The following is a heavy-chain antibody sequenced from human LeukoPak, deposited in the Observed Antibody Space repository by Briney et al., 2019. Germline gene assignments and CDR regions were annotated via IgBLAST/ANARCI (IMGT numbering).Heavy chain of an antibody. V-gene: IGHV4-34*01. CDR2: ISHSGST. D-gene: IGHD3-10*01. CDR1: GASLSGYY. J-gene: IGHJ5*02. Sequence: SETLSLTCEVSGASLSGYYWSWIRQAPGKGLEWIGEISHSGSTNYNPSLKSRVTISAHTSKNQFSLKLSSVIGADAAVYFCARTGWGSGIYWFSWAQGPLVTV. CDR3: ARTGWGSGIYWFS.